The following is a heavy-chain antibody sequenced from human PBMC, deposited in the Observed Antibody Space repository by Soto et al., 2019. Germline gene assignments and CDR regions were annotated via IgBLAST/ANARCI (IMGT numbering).Heavy chain of an antibody. CDR2: VYTVGST. V-gene: IGHV4-4*07. CDR3: ARSPQAHSYAQFDA. Sequence: QVQLQESGPRLVKPSETLSLTCTVSGGSLSNYYWSWIRQPAGKGLEWIGRVYTVGSTNYNPSLKSRVTMSIDTSKSHFSLMLTSVTDADTAVYFGARSPQAHSYAQFDAWGQGSLVTVSS. J-gene: IGHJ4*02. CDR1: GGSLSNYY. D-gene: IGHD3-16*01.